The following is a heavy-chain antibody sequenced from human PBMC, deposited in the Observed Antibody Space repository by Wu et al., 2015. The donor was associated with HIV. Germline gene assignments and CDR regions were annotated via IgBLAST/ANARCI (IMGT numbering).Heavy chain of an antibody. CDR3: ARDGREAESGTLYPVYGMDV. J-gene: IGHJ6*02. CDR1: GYSLSELS. CDR2: FNPEDGET. Sequence: QVQLVQSGADVKKPGASVKVSCKVSGYSLSELSMHWVRQAPGKGLEWMGGFNPEDGETVYAQRLQGRVTMTEDASTDTVYMELRSLRSEDSAVYYCARDGREAESGTLYPVYGMDVWGQGTDGYGHL. D-gene: IGHD6-13*01. V-gene: IGHV1-24*01.